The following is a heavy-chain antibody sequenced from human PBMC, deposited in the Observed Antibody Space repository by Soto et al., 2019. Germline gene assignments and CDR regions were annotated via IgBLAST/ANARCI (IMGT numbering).Heavy chain of an antibody. V-gene: IGHV3-23*01. D-gene: IGHD1-20*01. J-gene: IGHJ4*02. CDR1: GFTFSSYA. CDR2: ISGSGGST. Sequence: GGSLRLSCAASGFTFSSYAMSWVRQAPGKWLEWVSAISGSGGSTYYADSVKGRFTISRDNSKTTLYLQMNSLRAEDTAVYYCGRVPGISAQGILSYFHNWGQGXLVNVYS. CDR3: GRVPGISAQGILSYFHN.